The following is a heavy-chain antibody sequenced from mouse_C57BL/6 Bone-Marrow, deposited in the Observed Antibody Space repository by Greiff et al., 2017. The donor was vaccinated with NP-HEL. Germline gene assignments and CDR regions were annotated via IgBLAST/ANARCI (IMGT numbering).Heavy chain of an antibody. Sequence: EVQLVESGPGLVKPSQSLSLTCSVTGYSITSGYYWNWIRQFPGNKLEWMGYISYDGSNNYNPSLKNRISITRDTSKNQFFLKLNSVTTEDTATYYCARDKITRHFDVWGTGTTVTVSS. D-gene: IGHD1-1*01. J-gene: IGHJ1*03. CDR3: ARDKITRHFDV. CDR2: ISYDGSN. CDR1: GYSITSGYY. V-gene: IGHV3-6*01.